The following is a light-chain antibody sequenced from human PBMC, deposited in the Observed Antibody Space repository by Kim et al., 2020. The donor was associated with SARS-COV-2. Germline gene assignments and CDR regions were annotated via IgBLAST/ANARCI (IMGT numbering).Light chain of an antibody. J-gene: IGKJ1*01. CDR3: QQYSTSPHT. CDR1: QSVSSNY. Sequence: SPGERATLSCRASQSVSSNYVAWYQQHPGQAPRLLIYGASNRATGIPDRFSGSGSGTDFTLTIRRLEPEDFAVYYCQQYSTSPHTFGQGTKVDIK. V-gene: IGKV3-20*01. CDR2: GAS.